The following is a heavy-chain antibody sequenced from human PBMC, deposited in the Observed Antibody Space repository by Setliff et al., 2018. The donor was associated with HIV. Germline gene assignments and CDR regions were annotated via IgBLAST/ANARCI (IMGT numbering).Heavy chain of an antibody. CDR2: ISSSSSYI. D-gene: IGHD2-15*01. J-gene: IGHJ6*02. CDR1: GFTFSSYS. Sequence: GSLRPPCAASGFTFSSYSMNWVRQAPGKGLEWVSSISSSSSYIYYADSVKGRFTISRDNAKNSLYLQMNSLRAEDTAVYYCARKLLTRPHYYGMDVWGQGTTVTVSS. V-gene: IGHV3-21*01. CDR3: ARKLLTRPHYYGMDV.